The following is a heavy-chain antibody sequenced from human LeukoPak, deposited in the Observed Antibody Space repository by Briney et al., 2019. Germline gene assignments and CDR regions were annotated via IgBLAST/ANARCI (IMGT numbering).Heavy chain of an antibody. CDR2: IIPIGGTA. CDR1: GVTFSSYA. Sequence: SVKVSCKASGVTFSSYAISWVRQAPGQGLEWMGVIIPIGGTANYAQKFQGRFTITTDESTSTAYMELSSLRAEDTAVYYCARPSGRYQYWGQGTLVTVSS. V-gene: IGHV1-69*05. J-gene: IGHJ1*01. D-gene: IGHD1-26*01. CDR3: ARPSGRYQY.